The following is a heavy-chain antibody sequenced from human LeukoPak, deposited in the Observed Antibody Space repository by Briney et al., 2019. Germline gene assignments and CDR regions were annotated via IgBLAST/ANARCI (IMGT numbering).Heavy chain of an antibody. Sequence: GESLKISCKGSGYSFTSYWIGWVRQMPGKGLEWMGIIYPGDSDTRYSPSFQGQVTISADKPISTAYLQWSSLKASDTAMYYCARRTAYYYDSSGYYTFDYWGQGTLVTVSS. CDR3: ARRTAYYYDSSGYYTFDY. J-gene: IGHJ4*02. D-gene: IGHD3-22*01. CDR2: IYPGDSDT. V-gene: IGHV5-51*01. CDR1: GYSFTSYW.